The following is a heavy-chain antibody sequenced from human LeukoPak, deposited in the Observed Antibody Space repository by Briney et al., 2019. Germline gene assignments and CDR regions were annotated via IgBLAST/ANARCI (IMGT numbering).Heavy chain of an antibody. CDR1: GGSISTYC. J-gene: IGHJ4*02. Sequence: SETLSLTCTVSGGSISTYCWSWIRQPPGKGLEWIGYIYYSGSTNYNPSLKSRVTISVDTSKSQFSLKLTSVTAADTAVYYCARGNSGSYSQFDYWGQGTLVTVSS. V-gene: IGHV4-59*01. CDR3: ARGNSGSYSQFDY. D-gene: IGHD1-26*01. CDR2: IYYSGST.